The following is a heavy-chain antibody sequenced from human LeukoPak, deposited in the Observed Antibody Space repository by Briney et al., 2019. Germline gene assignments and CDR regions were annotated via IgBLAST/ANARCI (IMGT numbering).Heavy chain of an antibody. Sequence: GGSLRLSCAASGFTFSNYWMHWVRQAPGNELVWFSRINSDGINTSYADSVKGRFTISRDNAKNTLNLQMNSLRAEDTAVYYCARDLGQYYDTSDNWFDPWGQGTLVTVSS. V-gene: IGHV3-74*01. D-gene: IGHD3-22*01. J-gene: IGHJ5*02. CDR1: GFTFSNYW. CDR2: INSDGINT. CDR3: ARDLGQYYDTSDNWFDP.